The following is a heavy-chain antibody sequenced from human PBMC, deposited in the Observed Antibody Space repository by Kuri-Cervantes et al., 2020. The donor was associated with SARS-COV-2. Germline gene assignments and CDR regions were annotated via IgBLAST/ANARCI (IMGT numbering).Heavy chain of an antibody. J-gene: IGHJ4*02. CDR3: ARDQGNDYVWGSYRFPNPKFDY. Sequence: ASVKVSCKASGYTFTSYDTNWVRQATGQGLEWMGWMNPNSGNTGYAQKFQGRVTITADESTSTAYMELSSLRSEDTAVYYCARDQGNDYVWGSYRFPNPKFDYWGQGTLVTVSS. V-gene: IGHV1-8*01. D-gene: IGHD3-16*02. CDR2: MNPNSGNT. CDR1: GYTFTSYD.